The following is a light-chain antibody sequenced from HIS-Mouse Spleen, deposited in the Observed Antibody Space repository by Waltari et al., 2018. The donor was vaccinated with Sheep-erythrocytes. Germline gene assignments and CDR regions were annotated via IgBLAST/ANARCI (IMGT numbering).Light chain of an antibody. CDR1: NIGSKS. CDR2: DDS. CDR3: QVWDSSSDHGV. V-gene: IGLV3-21*03. J-gene: IGLJ3*02. Sequence: SYVLTQPPSVSVAPGKTARITCGGNNIGSKSVHWYQQKPGQAPVLVVYDDSDRPSGIPERVSGSNAGNTATLNISRVEAGDEVDYYCQVWDSSSDHGVFGGGTKLTVL.